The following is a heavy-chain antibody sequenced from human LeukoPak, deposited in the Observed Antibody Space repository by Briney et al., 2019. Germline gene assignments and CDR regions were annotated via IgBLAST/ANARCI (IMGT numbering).Heavy chain of an antibody. J-gene: IGHJ4*02. V-gene: IGHV4-59*01. CDR1: GGSFSGYY. Sequence: KSSETLSLTCAVYGGSFSGYYWSWIRQPPGKGLEWIGYIYYSGSTHYNPSLKSRVTISVDTSKNQFFLKLTSVTAADTAVYYCARGRSYFDYWGQGTLVTVSS. CDR3: ARGRSYFDY. CDR2: IYYSGST.